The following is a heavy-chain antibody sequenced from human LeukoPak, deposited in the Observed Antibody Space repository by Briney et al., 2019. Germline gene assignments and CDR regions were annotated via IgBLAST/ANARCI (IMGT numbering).Heavy chain of an antibody. Sequence: GGSLRLSCAASGFTFSNYDMNWVRQAPGKGLEWISYISRTTTNIYYADSVKGRFTISRDNAQNSLYLQMNSLRAEDTAVYYCARDPQDIFLVPAAYSFDSWGPGTLVTVSS. D-gene: IGHD2-2*01. V-gene: IGHV3-21*06. CDR2: ISRTTTNI. J-gene: IGHJ4*02. CDR3: ARDPQDIFLVPAAYSFDS. CDR1: GFTFSNYD.